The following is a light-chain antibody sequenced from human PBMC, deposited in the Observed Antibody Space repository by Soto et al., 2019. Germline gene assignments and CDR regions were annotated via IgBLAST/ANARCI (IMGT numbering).Light chain of an antibody. Sequence: DIPMTQSPSSLYASVEDRVTITCRASQGISSYLAWYQQKPGKVPKLLIYGASTLHSGVPSRFSGSGSGTDFTLTINSLQPEDVATYYCQRYNSVPNTFGPGTKVDIK. CDR3: QRYNSVPNT. J-gene: IGKJ3*01. CDR2: GAS. CDR1: QGISSY. V-gene: IGKV1-27*01.